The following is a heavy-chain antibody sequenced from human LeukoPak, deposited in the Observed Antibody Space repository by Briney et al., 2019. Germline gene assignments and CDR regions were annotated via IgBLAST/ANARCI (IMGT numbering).Heavy chain of an antibody. V-gene: IGHV4-34*01. J-gene: IGHJ5*02. CDR2: INHSGST. Sequence: PSETLSLTCAVYGGSFSGYYWSWIRQPPGKGLEWIGEINHSGSTNYNPSLKSRVTISVDTSKNQFSLKLSSVTAADTAVYYCARHRRVWFGESRNWFDPWGQGTLVTVSS. D-gene: IGHD3-10*01. CDR1: GGSFSGYY. CDR3: ARHRRVWFGESRNWFDP.